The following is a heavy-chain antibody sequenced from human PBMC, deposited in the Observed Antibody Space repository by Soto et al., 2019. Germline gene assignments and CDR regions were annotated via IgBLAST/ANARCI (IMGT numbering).Heavy chain of an antibody. CDR3: VREYTSSLTFDY. V-gene: IGHV5-51*01. D-gene: IGHD2-2*01. CDR1: GYSFPNYW. CDR2: IYPGDSDT. J-gene: IGHJ4*02. Sequence: PGESLKISCEGSGYSFPNYWIGWVRQMPGKGLEWVGFIYPGDSDTKYNPSFQGQVTISVDKSLRTAYLQWSGLKASDTAMYYCVREYTSSLTFDYWGQGTLVTVSS.